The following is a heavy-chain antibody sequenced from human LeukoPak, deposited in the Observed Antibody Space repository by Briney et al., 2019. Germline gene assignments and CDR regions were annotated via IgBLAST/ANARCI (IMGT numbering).Heavy chain of an antibody. CDR2: ISGGGGST. V-gene: IGHV3-23*01. J-gene: IGHJ4*02. CDR1: GFTFSSYA. Sequence: GSLRLSCAASGFTFSSYAMSWVRQAPGKGLEWVSAISGGGGSTYYADSVKGRFTISRDNSKNTLYLQMNSLRAEDTAVYYCAKLESVVVVPAASLVGYWGQGTLVTVSS. D-gene: IGHD2-2*01. CDR3: AKLESVVVVPAASLVGY.